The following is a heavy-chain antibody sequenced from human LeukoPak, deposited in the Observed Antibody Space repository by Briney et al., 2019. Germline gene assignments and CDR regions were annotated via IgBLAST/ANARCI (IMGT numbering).Heavy chain of an antibody. CDR1: GYTFPSYF. Sequence: RASVTVSCTASGYTFPSYFMHWVRQAPGQGLEWMGGIIPIFGTANYAQKFQGRVTITADESTSTAYMELSSLRSEDTAVYYCARSRGNYDFWSGYTTTYYFDYWGQGTLVTVSS. J-gene: IGHJ4*02. CDR2: IIPIFGTA. D-gene: IGHD3-3*01. V-gene: IGHV1-69*13. CDR3: ARSRGNYDFWSGYTTTYYFDY.